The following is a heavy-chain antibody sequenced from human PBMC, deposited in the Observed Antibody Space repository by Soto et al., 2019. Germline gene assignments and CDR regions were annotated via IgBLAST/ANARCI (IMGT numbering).Heavy chain of an antibody. D-gene: IGHD3-10*01. V-gene: IGHV3-30*03. J-gene: IGHJ5*02. CDR1: GFTFSSYG. CDR2: ISYDGSNK. CDR3: ARSASGSFFYNWFDP. Sequence: PGGSLRLSCAASGFTFSSYGMHWVRQAPGKGLEWVAVISYDGSNKYYADSVKGRFTISRDNSNSTLYLQMDSLRPADTAVYYCARSASGSFFYNWFDPWGQGT.